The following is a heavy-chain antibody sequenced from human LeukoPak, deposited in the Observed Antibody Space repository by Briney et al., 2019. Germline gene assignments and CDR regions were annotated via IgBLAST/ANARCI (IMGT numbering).Heavy chain of an antibody. Sequence: ASVKVSCKASGYTFTSYGISWVRQAPGQGLEWMGWISAYNGNTNYAQKLQGRVTMTTDTSTSTAYMELRSLRSDDTAVYYCARDNALVPAAMGLDYWGQGTLVTVSS. CDR3: ARDNALVPAAMGLDY. J-gene: IGHJ4*02. CDR1: GYTFTSYG. V-gene: IGHV1-18*01. CDR2: ISAYNGNT. D-gene: IGHD2-2*01.